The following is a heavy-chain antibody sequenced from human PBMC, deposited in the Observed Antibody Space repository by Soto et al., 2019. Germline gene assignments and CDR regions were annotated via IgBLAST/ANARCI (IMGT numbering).Heavy chain of an antibody. CDR2: IIPIFGIG. CDR3: ARSAITLFGVVSIPPHYYSEMDV. Sequence: QVQLVQSGAEVKKPGSSVKVSCKASGGTFNRYAISWVRQAPGQGLEWMGGIIPIFGIGNDAQRFQGRVTITADESTGPAYMEMSSLRSEDTSVYYCARSAITLFGVVSIPPHYYSEMDVWGPGPTVTVSS. J-gene: IGHJ6*01. V-gene: IGHV1-69*19. CDR1: GGTFNRYA. D-gene: IGHD3-3*01.